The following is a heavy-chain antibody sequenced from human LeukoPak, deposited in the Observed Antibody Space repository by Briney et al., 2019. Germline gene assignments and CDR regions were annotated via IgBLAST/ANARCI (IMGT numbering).Heavy chain of an antibody. CDR3: ATGIVVVITEGWFDP. J-gene: IGHJ5*02. Sequence: XSYXWXWXXXXXXXGXXWXGSIYYSGSTYYNPSLKSRVTISVDTSKNQFSLKLSSVTAADTAVYYCATGIVVVITEGWFDPWGQGTLVTVSS. CDR2: IYYSGST. D-gene: IGHD3-22*01. CDR1: XSYX. V-gene: IGHV4-39*01.